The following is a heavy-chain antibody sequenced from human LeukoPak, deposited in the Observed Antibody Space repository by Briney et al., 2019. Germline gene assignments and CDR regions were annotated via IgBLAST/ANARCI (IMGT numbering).Heavy chain of an antibody. CDR3: ARVAQKLERIAVARTSEWRANWYFDL. V-gene: IGHV4-4*07. CDR1: GGSITNYY. J-gene: IGHJ2*01. D-gene: IGHD6-19*01. CDR2: IYTSGST. Sequence: SETLSLTCTVSGGSITNYYWSWIRQPAGKGLEWIGHIYTSGSTNYNPSLKSRVTMSVDTSKNQFSLKLNSVTAADTAVYYCARVAQKLERIAVARTSEWRANWYFDLWGRGTLVTVSS.